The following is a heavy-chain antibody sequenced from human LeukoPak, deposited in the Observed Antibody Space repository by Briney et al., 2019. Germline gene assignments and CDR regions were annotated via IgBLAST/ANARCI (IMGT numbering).Heavy chain of an antibody. CDR2: INADGSTT. D-gene: IGHD1-14*01. CDR1: GFTVGNSW. V-gene: IGHV3-74*01. CDR3: VVVVEPPDSDGFDV. Sequence: GGSLRLSCAASGFTVGNSWVHWVRQAPGKGLVWVSLINADGSTTTYADSVKGRFTISRDNASNTLSLQMNSLTIEDTAVYYCVVVVEPPDSDGFDVWGQGTMITVSS. J-gene: IGHJ3*01.